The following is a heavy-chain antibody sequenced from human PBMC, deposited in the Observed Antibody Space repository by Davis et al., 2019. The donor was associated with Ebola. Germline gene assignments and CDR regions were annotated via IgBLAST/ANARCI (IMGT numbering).Heavy chain of an antibody. CDR2: IRSKANSYAT. Sequence: GESLKISCAASGFTFSGSAMHWVRQASGKGLEWVGRIRSKANSYATAYAASVKGRFTISRDDSKNTAYLQMNSLKTEDTAVYYCARPQGMATITSFDYWGQGTLVTVSS. D-gene: IGHD5-12*01. CDR3: ARPQGMATITSFDY. CDR1: GFTFSGSA. J-gene: IGHJ4*02. V-gene: IGHV3-73*01.